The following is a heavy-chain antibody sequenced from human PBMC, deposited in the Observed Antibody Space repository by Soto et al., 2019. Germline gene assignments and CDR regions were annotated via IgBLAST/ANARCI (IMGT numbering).Heavy chain of an antibody. Sequence: QVQLVESGGGVVQPGRSLRLSCAASGFTFSSYGMHWVRQAPGKGLEWVAVISYDGSKKYYADSVKGRFTNSRDNSKNTLYLQMDCLRAEDTAVYYCAKSHAHYDILTGSIDYGGQGTLVTFSS. J-gene: IGHJ4*02. CDR1: GFTFSSYG. CDR2: ISYDGSKK. CDR3: AKSHAHYDILTGSIDY. V-gene: IGHV3-30*18. D-gene: IGHD3-9*01.